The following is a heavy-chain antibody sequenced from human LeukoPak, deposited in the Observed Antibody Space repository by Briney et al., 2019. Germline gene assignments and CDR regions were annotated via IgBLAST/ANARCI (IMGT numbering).Heavy chain of an antibody. CDR3: ARGWSGSGPFDY. V-gene: IGHV3-33*01. CDR2: IWYDGSNK. Sequence: GSLRLSCAASGFTFSSYGMHWVRQAPGKGLEWVAVIWYDGSNKYYADSVKGRFTISRDNSKNTLYLQMNSLGAEDTAVYYCARGWSGSGPFDYWGQGTLVTVSS. CDR1: GFTFSSYG. D-gene: IGHD3-3*01. J-gene: IGHJ4*02.